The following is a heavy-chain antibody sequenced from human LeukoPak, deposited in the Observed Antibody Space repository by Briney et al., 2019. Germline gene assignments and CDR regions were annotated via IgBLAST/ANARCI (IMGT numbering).Heavy chain of an antibody. Sequence: SETLSLTCTVSGGSISSSSNNWGWIRQSPGKGREWIGTIHYSGTTHYNPSLKSRATMTVDTSKNQLSLKLRSVTAADTAVYYRARDYRLTMIVAWGQGTMVTVTS. CDR2: IHYSGTT. CDR1: GGSISSSSNN. V-gene: IGHV4-39*07. CDR3: ARDYRLTMIVA. J-gene: IGHJ3*01. D-gene: IGHD3-22*01.